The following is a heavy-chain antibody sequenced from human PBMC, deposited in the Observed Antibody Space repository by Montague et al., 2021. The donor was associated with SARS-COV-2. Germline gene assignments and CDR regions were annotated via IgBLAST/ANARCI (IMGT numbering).Heavy chain of an antibody. CDR3: ARSHGHLGTCYFPF. CDR2: IHYSGST. J-gene: IGHJ4*02. D-gene: IGHD3-16*01. Sequence: SETLSLTCSVPGGSIGSYYWSWLRQPPGKGLEWIGHIHYSGSTNYNPSFKSRVTISIDTSKNQFSLKLSSVTAADTAVYYCARSHGHLGTCYFPFWGQGTLVTVSS. CDR1: GGSIGSYY. V-gene: IGHV4-59*01.